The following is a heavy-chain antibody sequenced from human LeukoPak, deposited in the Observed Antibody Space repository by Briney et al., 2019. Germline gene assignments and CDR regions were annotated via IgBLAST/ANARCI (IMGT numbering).Heavy chain of an antibody. J-gene: IGHJ6*02. V-gene: IGHV3-7*03. CDR2: INHNGNVN. D-gene: IGHD3-16*01. CDR3: ARGGGLDV. Sequence: RQXPXXGLEWVASINHNGNVNYYVDSVKGRFTISRDNAKNSLYLQMSNLRAEDTAVYFCARGGGLDVWGQGATVTVSS.